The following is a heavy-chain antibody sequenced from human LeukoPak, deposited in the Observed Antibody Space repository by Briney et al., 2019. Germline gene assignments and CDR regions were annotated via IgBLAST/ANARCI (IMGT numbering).Heavy chain of an antibody. J-gene: IGHJ4*02. Sequence: PGGSLRLSCTVSGFTVSSDSMSWVRQAPGKGLEWVSFIYSGGSTHYSDSAKGRFTISRDNSKNTLYLQMNSLRAEDTAVYYCARRAGAYSHPYDYWGQGTLVTVSS. CDR2: IYSGGST. CDR3: ARRAGAYSHPYDY. V-gene: IGHV3-53*01. CDR1: GFTVSSDS. D-gene: IGHD4/OR15-4a*01.